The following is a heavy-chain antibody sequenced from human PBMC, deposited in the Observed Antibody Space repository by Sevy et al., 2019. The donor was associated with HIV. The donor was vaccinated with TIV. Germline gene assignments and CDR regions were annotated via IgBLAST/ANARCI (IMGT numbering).Heavy chain of an antibody. D-gene: IGHD6-6*01. V-gene: IGHV3-53*01. Sequence: GGSLRLSCAVSGFTVSRNFMSWIRQAPGKGLEWVSIIYSDGTTFYADSVQGRFTISRDNSRNTLYLQMNTLRAEDTAVYYCVGADRPNQGDFWGQGTLVTVSS. J-gene: IGHJ4*02. CDR3: VGADRPNQGDF. CDR2: IYSDGTT. CDR1: GFTVSRNF.